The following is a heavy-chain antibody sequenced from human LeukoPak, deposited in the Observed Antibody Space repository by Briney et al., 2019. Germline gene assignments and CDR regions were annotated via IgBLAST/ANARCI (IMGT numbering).Heavy chain of an antibody. V-gene: IGHV1-18*01. J-gene: IGHJ5*02. CDR3: ANSGANERGGYNWFDP. Sequence: ASVTVSCKACGYTFTSYCISWVRQAPGQGLEWMGWISPYNGNTNYAQNLQGRVTMTTDTSTSTAYMKLRSLRSDDRAVYYWANSGANERGGYNWFDPWGQGTLVTVSS. CDR1: GYTFTSYC. CDR2: ISPYNGNT. D-gene: IGHD5-12*01.